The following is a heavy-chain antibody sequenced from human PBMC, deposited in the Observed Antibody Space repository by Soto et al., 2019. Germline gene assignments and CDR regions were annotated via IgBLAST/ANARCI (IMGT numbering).Heavy chain of an antibody. J-gene: IGHJ4*02. D-gene: IGHD2-2*01. CDR3: AGGTTQWQTSAFDY. Sequence: GASVKVSCKASGYTFTSYYIHWVRQAPGQGLEWMGIIKPSGGSTSNAQKLQARVALTSDTSTSTVYMELSSLRSEDTAVYFCAGGTTQWQTSAFDYWGQGTLVTVSS. CDR2: IKPSGGST. V-gene: IGHV1-46*04. CDR1: GYTFTSYY.